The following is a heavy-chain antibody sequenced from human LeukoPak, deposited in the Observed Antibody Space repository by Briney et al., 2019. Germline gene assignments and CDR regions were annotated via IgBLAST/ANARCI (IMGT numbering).Heavy chain of an antibody. CDR3: ARSAGILAYCGGACYSY. V-gene: IGHV1-18*01. J-gene: IGHJ4*02. CDR2: ISAYNGNT. CDR1: GYTFTSYG. D-gene: IGHD2-21*02. Sequence: ASVKVSCKASGYTFTSYGISWVRQAPGQGLEWMGWISAYNGNTNYAQKLQGRVTMTTDTSTSTAYMELRSLRSDDTAVYYCARSAGILAYCGGACYSYGSERTLVTASS.